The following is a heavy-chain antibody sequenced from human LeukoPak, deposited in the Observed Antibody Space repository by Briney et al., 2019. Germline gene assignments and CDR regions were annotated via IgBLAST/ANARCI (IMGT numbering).Heavy chain of an antibody. CDR1: GFTLSSYG. J-gene: IGHJ4*02. CDR3: AKAHPYCGGDCSIIDY. CDR2: ISYDGSNK. V-gene: IGHV3-30*18. D-gene: IGHD2-21*02. Sequence: SLRLSCAASGFTLSSYGMHWVRPAPGKGLGWVAVISYDGSNKYYADSVKGRFTISRDNSKNTLYLQMNSLRAEDTAVYYCAKAHPYCGGDCSIIDYWGQGTLVTVSS.